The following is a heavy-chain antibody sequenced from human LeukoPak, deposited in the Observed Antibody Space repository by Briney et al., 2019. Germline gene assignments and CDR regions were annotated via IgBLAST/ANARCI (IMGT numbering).Heavy chain of an antibody. D-gene: IGHD3-10*01. J-gene: IGHJ4*02. CDR3: ARDFFPRFGETPPSDY. Sequence: KPGASVKVSCKASGYTFTSYGISWVRQAPGQGLEWMGWINPNSGGTNYAQKFQGRVTMTRDTSISTAYMELSRLRSDDTAVYYCARDFFPRFGETPPSDYWGQGTLVTVSS. V-gene: IGHV1-2*02. CDR1: GYTFTSYG. CDR2: INPNSGGT.